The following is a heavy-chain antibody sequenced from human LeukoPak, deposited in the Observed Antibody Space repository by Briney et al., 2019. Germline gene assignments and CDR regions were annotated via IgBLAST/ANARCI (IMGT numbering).Heavy chain of an antibody. J-gene: IGHJ4*02. CDR1: GGTFSSYA. CDR2: IIPIFGTA. D-gene: IGHD3-10*01. CDR3: ARLHTPTYYYGSGSYTNLDY. Sequence: SVKVSCKAPGGTFSSYAISWVRQAPGQGLEWMGGIIPIFGTANYAQKFQGRVTITADESTSTAYMELSSLRSEDTAVYYCARLHTPTYYYGSGSYTNLDYWGQGTLVTVSS. V-gene: IGHV1-69*13.